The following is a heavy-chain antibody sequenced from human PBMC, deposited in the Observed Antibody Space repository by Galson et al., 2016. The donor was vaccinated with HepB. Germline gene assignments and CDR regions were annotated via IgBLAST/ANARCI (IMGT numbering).Heavy chain of an antibody. J-gene: IGHJ4*02. CDR1: GDTFSTYG. D-gene: IGHD1-26*01. CDR2: IIPLFGTA. V-gene: IGHV1-69*13. Sequence: SVKVSCKASGDTFSTYGIGWVRQAPGQGLERMGGIIPLFGTANYAQKFQGRVTITADESTNTVYIKLSSLRSEDTAVYYCARERGWEVHLYYFNSWGQGTLVTVSS. CDR3: ARERGWEVHLYYFNS.